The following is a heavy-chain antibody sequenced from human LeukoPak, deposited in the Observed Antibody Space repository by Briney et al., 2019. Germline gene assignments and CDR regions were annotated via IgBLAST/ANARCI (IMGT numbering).Heavy chain of an antibody. V-gene: IGHV4-39*01. CDR3: VRTNSYCSSTSCYLFDHYYYYMDV. D-gene: IGHD2-2*01. Sequence: SETLSLTCTVSGGSISSSSYYWGWIRQPPGKGLEWIGSIYYSGSTYYNPSLKSRVTISVDTSKNQFSLKLSSVTAADTAVYYCVRTNSYCSSTSCYLFDHYYYYMDVWGKGTTVTVSS. CDR1: GGSISSSSYY. CDR2: IYYSGST. J-gene: IGHJ6*03.